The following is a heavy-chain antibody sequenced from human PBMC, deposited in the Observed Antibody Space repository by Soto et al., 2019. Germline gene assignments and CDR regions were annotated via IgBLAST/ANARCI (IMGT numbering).Heavy chain of an antibody. D-gene: IGHD3-22*01. J-gene: IGHJ4*02. V-gene: IGHV4-31*03. CDR2: IYYSGST. Sequence: QVQLQESGPGLVKPSQTLSLTCTVSGGSISSGGYYWSWIRQHPGKGLEWIGYIYYSGSTYYNPSLESRVTISVDTSKNQFSLKLSSVTAADTAVYYCARSPGYYSSSGSAPYFDYWGQGTLVTVSS. CDR1: GGSISSGGYY. CDR3: ARSPGYYSSSGSAPYFDY.